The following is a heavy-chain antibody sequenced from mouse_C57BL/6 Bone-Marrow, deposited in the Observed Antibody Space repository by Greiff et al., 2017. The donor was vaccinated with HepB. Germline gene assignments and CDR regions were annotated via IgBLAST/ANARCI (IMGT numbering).Heavy chain of an antibody. J-gene: IGHJ4*01. V-gene: IGHV5-17*01. CDR2: ISNGSSTI. Sequence: EVHLVESGGGLVKPGGSLKLSCAASGFTFSDYGMHWVRQAPERGLEWVAYISNGSSTIYYADTVKGRFTISRDNAKNTLFLQMTSLRSEDTAMYYCELKEAMDYWGQGTSVTVSS. CDR3: ELKEAMDY. CDR1: GFTFSDYG.